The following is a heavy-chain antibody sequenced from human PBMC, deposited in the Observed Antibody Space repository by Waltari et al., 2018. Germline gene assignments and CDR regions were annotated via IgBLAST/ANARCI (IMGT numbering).Heavy chain of an antibody. V-gene: IGHV3-48*01. CDR1: GFTLGTFN. CDR2: ITTTSRII. Sequence: EVQLIESGGNLLEQGGSLSLSCSASGFTLGTFNLNWVRQAPGKGLEWIAYITTTSRIISYADSVRGRFTISRDNAKDSLYLQMNSLRPEDTAVYHCVRDHRHGFDVWGQGTMVTVSS. J-gene: IGHJ3*01. CDR3: VRDHRHGFDV.